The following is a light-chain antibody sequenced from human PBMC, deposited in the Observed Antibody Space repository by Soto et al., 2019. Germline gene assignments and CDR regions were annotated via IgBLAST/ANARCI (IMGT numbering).Light chain of an antibody. CDR3: QQSYSTVHT. J-gene: IGKJ1*01. V-gene: IGKV1-39*01. CDR2: AAS. CDR1: QSISSY. Sequence: DIQMTQSPSSLSASVGDRVTITCRASQSISSYLNWYLQQPGKAPKLLIYAASSLQSGVPSRFSGSGSGTDFTLTIRSLQPEDFALCCCQQSYSTVHTFGQGNTGQIK.